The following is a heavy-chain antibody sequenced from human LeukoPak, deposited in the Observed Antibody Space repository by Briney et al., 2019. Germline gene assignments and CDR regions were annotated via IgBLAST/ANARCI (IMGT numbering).Heavy chain of an antibody. Sequence: PSETLSLTCAVYGGSFSGYYWSWIRQPPGKGLEWIGEINHSGSTNYNPSLKSRVTISVDTSKNQFSLKLSYVTAADTAVYYCARGGGGLNCFDPWGQGTLVTVSS. CDR2: INHSGST. V-gene: IGHV4-34*01. CDR1: GGSFSGYY. D-gene: IGHD1-26*01. J-gene: IGHJ5*02. CDR3: ARGGGGLNCFDP.